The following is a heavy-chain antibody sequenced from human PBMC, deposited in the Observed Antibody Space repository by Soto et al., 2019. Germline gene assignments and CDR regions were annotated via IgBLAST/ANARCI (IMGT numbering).Heavy chain of an antibody. J-gene: IGHJ6*02. V-gene: IGHV3-30*03. D-gene: IGHD4-17*01. CDR3: ARDLNGDSTDYYHDMDG. CDR1: GFTFSSYG. Sequence: GGSLRLSCAASGFTFSSYGMHWVRQAPGKGLEWVAVISYDGSNKYYVDSVKGRFTLSRDNSKNTLYLQMNSLRPEDTAVYYCARDLNGDSTDYYHDMDGWGQGTTVTVSS. CDR2: ISYDGSNK.